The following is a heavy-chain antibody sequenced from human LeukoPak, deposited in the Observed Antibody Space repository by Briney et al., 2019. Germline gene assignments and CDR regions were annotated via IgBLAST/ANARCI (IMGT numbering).Heavy chain of an antibody. CDR3: ARDRSPPLDY. V-gene: IGHV4-39*02. J-gene: IGHJ4*02. CDR2: IYYSGST. Sequence: MSSETLSLTCTVSGGSISSSSYYWGWIRQPPGKGLEWIGSIYYSGSTYYNPSLKSRVTISVDTSKNQFSLKLSSVTAADTAVYYCARDRSPPLDYWGQGTLVTVSS. CDR1: GGSISSSSYY.